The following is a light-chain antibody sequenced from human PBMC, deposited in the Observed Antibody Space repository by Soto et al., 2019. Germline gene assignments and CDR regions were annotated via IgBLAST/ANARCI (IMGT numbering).Light chain of an antibody. CDR3: QQRRNQLN. CDR2: DAS. J-gene: IGKJ5*01. V-gene: IGKV3-11*01. Sequence: EIVLTQSPATLSLSPGERATLSCRASQSVSSYLAWYQQKPGQAPRLLIYDASNRATGIPARLSGSGSGTDFTLTISSLAPPDFAVYYRQQRRNQLNFGPATPLEV. CDR1: QSVSSY.